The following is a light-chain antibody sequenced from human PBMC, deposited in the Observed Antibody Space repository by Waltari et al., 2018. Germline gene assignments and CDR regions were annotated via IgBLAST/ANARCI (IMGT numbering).Light chain of an antibody. CDR3: ASYASTRKV. V-gene: IGLV2-8*01. J-gene: IGLJ3*02. CDR1: SRYVGGYNY. Sequence: QSALTPPPSASGSPGQSVTISCTGSSRYVGGYNYVSWYQQHPGKAPKLMIYGVDKRPSGVPDRFSGSKSGNTASLTVSGLQAEDEADYFCASYASTRKVFGGGTKLTVL. CDR2: GVD.